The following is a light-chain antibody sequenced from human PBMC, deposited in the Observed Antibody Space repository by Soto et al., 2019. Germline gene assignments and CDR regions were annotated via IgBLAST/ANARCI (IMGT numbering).Light chain of an antibody. Sequence: EIVLTQSPGTLSLSPGERATLSCRASPSVSSSYLAWYQQKPGQAPRLLIYGASSRATGIPDRFSGSGSGTEFTLTISRLEPEDFAVYYCQQYGSSQITFGQGTRLDIK. V-gene: IGKV3-20*01. CDR2: GAS. CDR3: QQYGSSQIT. J-gene: IGKJ5*01. CDR1: PSVSSSY.